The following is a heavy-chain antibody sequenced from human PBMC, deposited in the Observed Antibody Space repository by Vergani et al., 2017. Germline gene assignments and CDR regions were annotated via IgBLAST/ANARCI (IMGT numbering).Heavy chain of an antibody. CDR2: IYDSGDT. V-gene: IGHV4-59*12. D-gene: IGHD6-25*01. CDR3: ARVDTQVPATSHFYYMDV. Sequence: QMQLQESGPGLLRPSQTLSLTCSVSGDSMNTYYWTWIRQPPGKGLEWIGYIYDSGDTKYNPSLKSRVTMSLDTSKNQFSLKLRSVTAADTAVYYCARVDTQVPATSHFYYMDVWGKGTTVVVSS. J-gene: IGHJ6*03. CDR1: GDSMNTYY.